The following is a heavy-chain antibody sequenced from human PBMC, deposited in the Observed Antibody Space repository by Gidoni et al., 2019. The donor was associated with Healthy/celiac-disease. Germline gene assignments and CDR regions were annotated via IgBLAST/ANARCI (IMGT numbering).Heavy chain of an antibody. Sequence: QVQLVESGGGVVQPGRSLRLSCAASGFTFSSYGMHWVRQAPGKGLEWVAVIWYDGSNKYYADSVKGRFTISRDNSKNTLYLQMNSLRAEDTAVYYCARDGVAAAGTDYYYYGMDVWGQGTTVTVSS. J-gene: IGHJ6*02. CDR1: GFTFSSYG. CDR2: IWYDGSNK. CDR3: ARDGVAAAGTDYYYYGMDV. D-gene: IGHD6-13*01. V-gene: IGHV3-33*01.